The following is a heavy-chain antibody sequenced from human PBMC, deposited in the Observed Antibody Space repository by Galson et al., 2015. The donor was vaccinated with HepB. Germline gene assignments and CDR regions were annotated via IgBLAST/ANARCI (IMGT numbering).Heavy chain of an antibody. V-gene: IGHV3-48*01. D-gene: IGHD6-13*01. Sequence: SLRLSCAASGFTFSSENMSWVRQAPGKGLEWVSFISSASDTIYYADSVKGRFTISRDNAKNSLYLQMDSLRADDTALYYCARGKSSSWLYSWGQGTLVTVSS. CDR3: ARGKSSSWLYS. CDR2: ISSASDTI. J-gene: IGHJ4*02. CDR1: GFTFSSEN.